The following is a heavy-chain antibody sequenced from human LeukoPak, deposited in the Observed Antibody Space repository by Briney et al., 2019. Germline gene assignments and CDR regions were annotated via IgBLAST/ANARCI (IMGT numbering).Heavy chain of an antibody. J-gene: IGHJ4*02. Sequence: GGSLRLSCAASGFTFSSYGMHWVRQAPGKGLEWVAVISYDGSNKYYADSVQGRFTISRDNSKNTLYLQMNSLRAEDTAVYYCTKEVPAATNYWGQGTLVTVSS. CDR1: GFTFSSYG. D-gene: IGHD2-2*01. CDR3: TKEVPAATNY. CDR2: ISYDGSNK. V-gene: IGHV3-30*18.